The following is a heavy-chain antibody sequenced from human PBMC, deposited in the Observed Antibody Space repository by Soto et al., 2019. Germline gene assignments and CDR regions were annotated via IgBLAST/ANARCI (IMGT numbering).Heavy chain of an antibody. CDR1: GFTFSTYG. Sequence: EVQLVESGGGLVRPGGSLTLSCVGSGFTFSTYGMSWVRQAPGKGLEWVSYISSSSRYIYYADSVRGRFTISRDNAKESLDLQMSSLRVEDTAVYYCVGSLYCPTGGCWSFCGGDCSSPPWVDPWGQGTLVTVSS. V-gene: IGHV3-21*01. D-gene: IGHD2-21*02. CDR2: ISSSSRYI. J-gene: IGHJ5*01. CDR3: VGSLYCPTGGCWSFCGGDCSSPPWVDP.